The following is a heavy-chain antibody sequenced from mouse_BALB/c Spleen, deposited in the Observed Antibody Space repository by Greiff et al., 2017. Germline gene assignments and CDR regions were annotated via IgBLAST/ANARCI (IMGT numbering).Heavy chain of an antibody. CDR2: IHYSGST. Sequence: EVLVVESGPDLVTPSQSLSLTCTVPGYSITSGYGWPWIRQFPGNKLEWMGYIHYSGSTNYNPSLKSRIAITRDTSKNQFFLQLNSVTTEDTATYYCAREGNWDYWGQGTTLTVAS. V-gene: IGHV3-1*02. CDR1: GYSITSGYG. CDR3: AREGNWDY. J-gene: IGHJ2*01. D-gene: IGHD2-1*01.